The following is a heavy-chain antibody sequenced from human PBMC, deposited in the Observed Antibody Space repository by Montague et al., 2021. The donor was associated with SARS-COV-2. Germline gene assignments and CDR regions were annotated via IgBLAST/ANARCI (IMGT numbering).Heavy chain of an antibody. CDR2: IYSNDEK. D-gene: IGHD3-9*01. V-gene: IGHV2-5*01. CDR1: GFSLSTPSVG. J-gene: IGHJ4*02. CDR3: AHRIRYHDIYTRIPFDY. Sequence: PALVKPTQTLTLTCTFSGFSLSTPSVGVGWIRQPPGKALEWVAVIYSNDEKRYSPSLRNRLTITKDTAKNQVVLSLTYVDPVDTATYYCAHRIRYHDIYTRIPFDYWGQGTQVTVSS.